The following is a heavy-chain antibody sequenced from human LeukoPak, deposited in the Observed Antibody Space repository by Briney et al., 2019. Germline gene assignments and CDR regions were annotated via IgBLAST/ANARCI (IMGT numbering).Heavy chain of an antibody. CDR1: GGSISSSSYY. Sequence: ASETLSLTCTVSGGSISSSSYYWCWIRQPPGKGLEWIGSIYYSGSTYYNPSLKSRVTISVDTSKNQFSLKLSSVTAADTAVYYCARDGYGDRWIDYWGQGTPVTVSS. CDR2: IYYSGST. D-gene: IGHD4-17*01. V-gene: IGHV4-39*07. J-gene: IGHJ4*02. CDR3: ARDGYGDRWIDY.